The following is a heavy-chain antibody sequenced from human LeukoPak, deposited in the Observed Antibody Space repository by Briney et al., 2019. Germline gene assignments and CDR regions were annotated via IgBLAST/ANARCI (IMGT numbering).Heavy chain of an antibody. CDR2: ISSSSSYI. V-gene: IGHV3-21*01. Sequence: GGSLRLSCAASGFTFSSYSMNWVRQAPGKGLEWVSSISSSSSYIYYADSVKGRFTISRDNSKNTLYLQMNSLRAEDTAVYYCAKAYDFWSGLGFDYWGQGTLVTVSS. CDR3: AKAYDFWSGLGFDY. CDR1: GFTFSSYS. J-gene: IGHJ4*02. D-gene: IGHD3-3*01.